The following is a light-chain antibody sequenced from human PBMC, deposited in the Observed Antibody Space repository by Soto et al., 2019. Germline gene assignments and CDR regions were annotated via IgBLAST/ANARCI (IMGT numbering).Light chain of an antibody. CDR2: VAS. Sequence: DIQMTQSPSSLSASVGYRVTITCRASQGIRNDLSWYQQKPGEAPKRLVYVASSLDGGVPARFSGSGSGTEFTLTISSLQPEDFATYYCQHYNSYSEAFGQGTKVDIK. CDR3: QHYNSYSEA. CDR1: QGIRND. V-gene: IGKV1-17*01. J-gene: IGKJ1*01.